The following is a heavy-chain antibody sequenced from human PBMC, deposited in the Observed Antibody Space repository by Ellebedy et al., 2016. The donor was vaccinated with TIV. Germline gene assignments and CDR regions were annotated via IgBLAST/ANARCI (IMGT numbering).Heavy chain of an antibody. J-gene: IGHJ4*02. Sequence: AASVKVSCKASGGTFSSYAISWVRQAPGQGLEWMGRIIPILGIANYAQKFQGRVTITADKSTSTAYMELSSLRSEDTAVYYCATTRRDGYTDDYWGQGTLVTVSS. V-gene: IGHV1-69*04. CDR3: ATTRRDGYTDDY. D-gene: IGHD5-24*01. CDR1: GGTFSSYA. CDR2: IIPILGIA.